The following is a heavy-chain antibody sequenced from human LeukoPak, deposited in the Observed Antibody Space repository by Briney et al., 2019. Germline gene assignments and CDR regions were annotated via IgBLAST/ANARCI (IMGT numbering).Heavy chain of an antibody. D-gene: IGHD2-21*02. Sequence: PGGSLRLSCAASGFTFSSYAMSWVRQAPGKGLEWVSAISGSGGSTYYADSVKGRFTISRDNSKNTLYLQMNSLRAEDTAVYYCAKDRAIPPYCGGGCYPGDAFDIWGQGTMVTVSS. CDR3: AKDRAIPPYCGGGCYPGDAFDI. V-gene: IGHV3-23*01. CDR1: GFTFSSYA. J-gene: IGHJ3*02. CDR2: ISGSGGST.